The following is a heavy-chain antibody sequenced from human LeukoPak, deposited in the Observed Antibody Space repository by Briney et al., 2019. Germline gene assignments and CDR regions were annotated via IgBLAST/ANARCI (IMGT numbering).Heavy chain of an antibody. CDR3: ARGYSYGPYGCDV. V-gene: IGHV3-11*01. Sequence: GGSLRLSCAASGFTFSDYYMSWIRQAPGKGLEWVSYISSSGGTIYYADSVKGRFTIPRDNAKNSLFLQMNSLRAEDTAVYYCARGYSYGPYGCDVWGQGTTVTVSS. J-gene: IGHJ6*02. CDR1: GFTFSDYY. D-gene: IGHD5-18*01. CDR2: ISSSGGTI.